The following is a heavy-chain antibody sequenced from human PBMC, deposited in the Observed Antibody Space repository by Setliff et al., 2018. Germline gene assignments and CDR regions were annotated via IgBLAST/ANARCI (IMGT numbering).Heavy chain of an antibody. CDR1: VGSISSGPYY. Sequence: SETLSLTCTVSVGSISSGPYYWNWFRQPAGKGLEWIGRLYSSGSTNYNPSLKSRVTISVDTSKNQFSLKLSTVTAADTAVYYCASTDWGWGYYFDYWGQGTLVTVSS. D-gene: IGHD7-27*01. V-gene: IGHV4-61*02. J-gene: IGHJ4*02. CDR3: ASTDWGWGYYFDY. CDR2: LYSSGST.